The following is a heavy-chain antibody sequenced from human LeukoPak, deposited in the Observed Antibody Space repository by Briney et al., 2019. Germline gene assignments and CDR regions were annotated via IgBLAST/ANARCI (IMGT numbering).Heavy chain of an antibody. V-gene: IGHV4-34*01. Sequence: PSETLSLTCAVYGGSFSGYYWSWIRQPLGKGLEGIGEINHSGSTNYNPSLKSRVTISVDTSKNQFSLKLSSVTAADTAVYYCGRKMSPGASGMWGQGKMVTVT. D-gene: IGHD5-24*01. CDR1: GGSFSGYY. CDR3: GRKMSPGASGM. J-gene: IGHJ3*02. CDR2: INHSGST.